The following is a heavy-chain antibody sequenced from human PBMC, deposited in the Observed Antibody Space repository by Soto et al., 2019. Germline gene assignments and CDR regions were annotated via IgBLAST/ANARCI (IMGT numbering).Heavy chain of an antibody. Sequence: SETLSLTCSVSGGSISGSYWSWIRQSPGKGLEWLGYVYYTGSTSYSPSLRSRVSISVDTSKNEFSLRLSSVTAADTAVYFCARSVAVPGAHIDYWGQGTQVTVSS. CDR2: VYYTGST. V-gene: IGHV4-59*01. CDR1: GGSISGSY. D-gene: IGHD6-19*01. J-gene: IGHJ4*02. CDR3: ARSVAVPGAHIDY.